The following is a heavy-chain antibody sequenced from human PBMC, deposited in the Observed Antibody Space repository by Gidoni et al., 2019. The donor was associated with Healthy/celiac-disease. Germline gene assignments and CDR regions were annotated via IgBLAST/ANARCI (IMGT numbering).Heavy chain of an antibody. J-gene: IGHJ3*02. CDR3: ARFRPGIAADAFDI. D-gene: IGHD6-25*01. CDR1: GGTFSSYA. CDR2: IIPILGIA. V-gene: IGHV1-69*04. Sequence: QVQLVQSGAEVKKPGSSVKVSCQASGGTFSSYAISWVRQAPGQGLEWMGRIIPILGIANYAQKFQGRVTITADKSTSTAYMELSSLRSEDTAVYYCARFRPGIAADAFDIWGQGTMVTVSS.